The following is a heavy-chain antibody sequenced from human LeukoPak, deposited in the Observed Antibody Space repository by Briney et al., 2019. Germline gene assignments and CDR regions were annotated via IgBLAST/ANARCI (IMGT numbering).Heavy chain of an antibody. CDR2: ISGSDGST. CDR1: GFTFSSYA. CDR3: AKFWSAVTNYYFDY. Sequence: GGSLRLSCAASGFTFSSYAMSWVRQAPGKGLEWVSGISGSDGSTDYADSVKGRFTISRDNSKNTLYLQMNSLRAEDTAVYYCAKFWSAVTNYYFDYWGQGTLVTVSS. J-gene: IGHJ4*02. D-gene: IGHD3/OR15-3a*01. V-gene: IGHV3-23*01.